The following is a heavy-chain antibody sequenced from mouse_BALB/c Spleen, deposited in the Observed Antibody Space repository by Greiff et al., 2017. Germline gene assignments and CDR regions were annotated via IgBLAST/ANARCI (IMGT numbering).Heavy chain of an antibody. J-gene: IGHJ3*01. V-gene: IGHV1-15*01. CDR2: IDPETGGT. CDR1: GYTFTDYE. Sequence: VQLQQSGAELVRPGASVTLSCKASGYTFTDYEMHWVKQTPVHGLEWIGAIDPETGGTAYNQKFKGKATLTADKSSSTAYMELRSLTSEDSAVYYCTRTGRFAYWGQGTLVTVSA. D-gene: IGHD4-1*01. CDR3: TRTGRFAY.